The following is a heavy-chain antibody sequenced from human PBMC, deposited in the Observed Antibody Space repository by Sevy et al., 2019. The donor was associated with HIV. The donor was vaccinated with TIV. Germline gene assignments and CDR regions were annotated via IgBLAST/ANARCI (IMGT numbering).Heavy chain of an antibody. CDR3: TRVWSGYSSGWYYFDY. V-gene: IGHV3-49*03. Sequence: GGSLRLSCTASGFTFGDYAMSWFRQAPGKGLEWVGLMRSKAYGGTTEYAASVKGRFTISRDDSKSIAYLQMNSLKTEDTAVYYCTRVWSGYSSGWYYFDYWGQGTLVTASS. CDR1: GFTFGDYA. CDR2: MRSKAYGGTT. J-gene: IGHJ4*02. D-gene: IGHD6-19*01.